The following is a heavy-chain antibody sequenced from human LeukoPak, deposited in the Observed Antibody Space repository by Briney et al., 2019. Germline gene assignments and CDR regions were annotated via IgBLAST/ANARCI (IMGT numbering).Heavy chain of an antibody. CDR2: ISYDGSNK. CDR3: AKGFFYYYDSSTYLDY. V-gene: IGHV3-30*18. Sequence: GGSPRLSCAASGFTFISYDMHWVRQAPGKGLEWVAVISYDGSNKYYADSVKGRFTISRDNSKSTLYLQMNSLRAEDTAVYYCAKGFFYYYDSSTYLDYWGQGTLVTVSS. D-gene: IGHD3-22*01. CDR1: GFTFISYD. J-gene: IGHJ4*02.